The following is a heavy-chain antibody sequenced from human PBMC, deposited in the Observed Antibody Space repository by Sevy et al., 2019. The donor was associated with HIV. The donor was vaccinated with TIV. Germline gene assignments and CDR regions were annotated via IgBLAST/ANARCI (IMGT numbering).Heavy chain of an antibody. CDR3: ARDGGGCSGGSCYSSLSFDY. CDR2: IYSGGSI. CDR1: GFTVSSNY. V-gene: IGHV3-53*01. D-gene: IGHD2-15*01. Sequence: GGSLRLSCAASGFTVSSNYMSWVRQAPGKGLEWVSVIYSGGSIYYADSVKGRFTLSRDNSKNTPYLQMNSLRAEDTAVYYDARDGGGCSGGSCYSSLSFDYWGQGTLVTVSS. J-gene: IGHJ4*02.